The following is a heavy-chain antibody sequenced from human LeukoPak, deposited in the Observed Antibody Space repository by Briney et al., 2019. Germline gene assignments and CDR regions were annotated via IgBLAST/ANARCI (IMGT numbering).Heavy chain of an antibody. J-gene: IGHJ4*02. CDR2: ITSGGGST. V-gene: IGHV3-23*01. D-gene: IGHD3-22*01. CDR1: GFTFSSYA. CDR3: AKDRPNYYDSSGHYYRRNGDY. Sequence: TGGSLRLSCAASGFTFSSYAMSWVRQAPGKGLEWVSSITSGGGSTYYAGSVKGQFTISRDNSKNTVYLQMNSLRAEDTAVYYCAKDRPNYYDSSGHYYRRNGDYWGQGTLVTVSS.